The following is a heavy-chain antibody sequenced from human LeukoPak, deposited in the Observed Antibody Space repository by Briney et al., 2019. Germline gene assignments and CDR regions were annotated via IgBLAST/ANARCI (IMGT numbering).Heavy chain of an antibody. CDR1: GFTFSSYA. V-gene: IGHV3-66*01. Sequence: GGSLRLSCAASGFTFSSYAMSWVRQAPGKGLEWVSVIYSGGSTYYADSVKGRFTISRDNSKNTLYLQMNSLRAEDTAVFYRTSAAVAAVGDAFDIWGQGTMVTVSS. J-gene: IGHJ3*02. CDR2: IYSGGST. D-gene: IGHD6-19*01. CDR3: TSAAVAAVGDAFDI.